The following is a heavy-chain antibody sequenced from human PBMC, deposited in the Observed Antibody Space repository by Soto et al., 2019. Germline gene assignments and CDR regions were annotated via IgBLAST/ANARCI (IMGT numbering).Heavy chain of an antibody. V-gene: IGHV3-23*01. CDR2: ISGSGART. D-gene: IGHD3-3*01. CDR1: GFTFSNYA. J-gene: IGHJ5*02. Sequence: GGSLRLSCAASGFTFSNYAMSWVRQAPGKGLEWVSAISGSGARTYYADSVRGRFTISRDNSKNTLYLQMNSLRAEDTAVYYCAKDGGGAPIFGVVNNWFDPWGQGTLVTVSS. CDR3: AKDGGGAPIFGVVNNWFDP.